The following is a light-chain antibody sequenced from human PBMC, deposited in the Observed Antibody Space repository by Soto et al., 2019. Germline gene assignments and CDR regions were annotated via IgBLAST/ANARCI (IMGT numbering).Light chain of an antibody. CDR1: QAIRNH. V-gene: IGKV1-6*01. CDR3: LHDYSYPRT. CDR2: TAS. J-gene: IGKJ1*01. Sequence: AIQMTQSPSSLSPSVGDRVIITCRASQAIRNHLGWDQQKADKAPKLLIYTASTLQSGVPSRFSGSGSGADFTLTIRSLQPEDSATYYCLHDYSYPRTFGQGTKVDIK.